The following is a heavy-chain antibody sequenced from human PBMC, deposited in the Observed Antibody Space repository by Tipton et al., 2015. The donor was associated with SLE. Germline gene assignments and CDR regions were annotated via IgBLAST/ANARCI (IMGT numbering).Heavy chain of an antibody. J-gene: IGHJ6*02. Sequence: TLSLTCAVYGGSFSGYYWSWIRQPPGKGLEWIGEINHSGSTNYNPSLKSRVTISVDTSKNQFSLKLSSVTAADTAVYYCARGSTVTSYGMDVWGQGTTVTVSS. D-gene: IGHD4-17*01. CDR1: GGSFSGYY. CDR2: INHSGST. CDR3: ARGSTVTSYGMDV. V-gene: IGHV4-34*01.